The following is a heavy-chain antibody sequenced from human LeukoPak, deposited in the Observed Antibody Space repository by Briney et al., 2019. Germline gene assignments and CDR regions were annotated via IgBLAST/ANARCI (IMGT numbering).Heavy chain of an antibody. CDR3: AKDIRPATRGDLFDY. D-gene: IGHD6-25*01. V-gene: IGHV3-43D*03. Sequence: GGSLRLSCAASGFTFDDYAMHWVRQAPGKGLEWVSLISWDGGSTYYADSVKGRFTISRDNSKNSLYLQMNSLRAEDTALYYCAKDIRPATRGDLFDYWGQGTLVTVSS. CDR2: ISWDGGST. J-gene: IGHJ4*02. CDR1: GFTFDDYA.